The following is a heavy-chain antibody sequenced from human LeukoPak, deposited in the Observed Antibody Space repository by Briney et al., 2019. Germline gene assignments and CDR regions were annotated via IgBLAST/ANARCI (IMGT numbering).Heavy chain of an antibody. CDR3: AFRGIGYGYYY. J-gene: IGHJ4*02. CDR1: GFTFSNYE. Sequence: QPGRSLRLSCEASGFTFSNYEMNWVRQAPGKGLECVSYISSSGTTMYYADSVKGRFTISRDNAKNSLYLQMNSLRAEDTAVYYCAFRGIGYGYYYWGQGTLVTVSS. D-gene: IGHD5-18*01. CDR2: ISSSGTTM. V-gene: IGHV3-48*03.